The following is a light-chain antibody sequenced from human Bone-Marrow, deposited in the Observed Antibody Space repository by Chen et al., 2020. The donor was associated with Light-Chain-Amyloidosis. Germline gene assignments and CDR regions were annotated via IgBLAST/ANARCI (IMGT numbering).Light chain of an antibody. CDR3: CSYAGSYGLYV. CDR2: DVS. Sequence: QAALTQPRSVSGSPGQSVSISCTGTSSDVGGYDFVSWYQKHPVKAPKLMIYDVSKRPSGVPDRFSGSKSGTSASLTISGLQADDEADYYCCSYAGSYGLYVFGGGTKVTVL. J-gene: IGLJ1*01. CDR1: SSDVGGYDF. V-gene: IGLV2-11*01.